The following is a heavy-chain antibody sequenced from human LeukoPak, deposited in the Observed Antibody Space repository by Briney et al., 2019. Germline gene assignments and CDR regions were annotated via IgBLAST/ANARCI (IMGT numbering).Heavy chain of an antibody. V-gene: IGHV1-69*01. Sequence: GSSVTVSCKASGGTFSSYAISWVRQAPGQGLEWMGRIIPIFGTANYAQKFQGRVTITADESTSTAYMELSSLRSEDRAVYYCAIALFPYCSSTSCHSGYFDYWGQGTLVTVSS. CDR2: IIPIFGTA. D-gene: IGHD2-2*01. CDR3: AIALFPYCSSTSCHSGYFDY. CDR1: GGTFSSYA. J-gene: IGHJ4*02.